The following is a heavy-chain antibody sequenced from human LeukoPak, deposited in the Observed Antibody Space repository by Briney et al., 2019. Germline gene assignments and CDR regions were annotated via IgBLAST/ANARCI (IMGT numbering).Heavy chain of an antibody. J-gene: IGHJ6*02. V-gene: IGHV1-69*13. Sequence: SVKVSCKASGGTFSSYAISWVRRAPGQGLEWMGGIIPIFGTANYAQKFQGRVTITADESTSTAYMELSSLRSEDTAVYYCACSQQLERHRGYYYYGMDVWGQGTTVTVSS. CDR1: GGTFSSYA. CDR2: IIPIFGTA. CDR3: ACSQQLERHRGYYYYGMDV. D-gene: IGHD1-1*01.